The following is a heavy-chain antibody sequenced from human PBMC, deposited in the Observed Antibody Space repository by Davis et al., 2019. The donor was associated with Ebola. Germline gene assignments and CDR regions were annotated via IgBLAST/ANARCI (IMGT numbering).Heavy chain of an antibody. D-gene: IGHD6-19*01. CDR2: ISGSGGST. CDR1: GGSFSRYY. J-gene: IGHJ4*02. CDR3: TSRPGAAVAGPGDY. V-gene: IGHV3-23*01. Sequence: ETLSLTCTVSGGSFSRYYWSWVRQAPGKGLEWVSSISGSGGSTFYADSVKGRVTISRDSSKSTLYLQMNSLRAEDTAVYYCTSRPGAAVAGPGDYWGQGVLVTVSS.